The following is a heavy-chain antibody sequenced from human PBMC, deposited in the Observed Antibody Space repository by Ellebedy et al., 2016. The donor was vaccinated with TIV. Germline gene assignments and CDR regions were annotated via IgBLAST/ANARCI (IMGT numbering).Heavy chain of an antibody. CDR2: TYYRSKWYD. V-gene: IGHV6-1*01. CDR3: ARRNTATWTFDI. Sequence: SQTLSLTCAISGDSVSSNSAAWNWIRQSPSRGLEWLGRTYYRSKWYDDYAVSMESRITINPDTSKNQFSLQLKSLTPEDTAVYYCARRNTATWTFDIWGPGTLVTVSS. D-gene: IGHD5-18*01. CDR1: GDSVSSNSAA. J-gene: IGHJ3*02.